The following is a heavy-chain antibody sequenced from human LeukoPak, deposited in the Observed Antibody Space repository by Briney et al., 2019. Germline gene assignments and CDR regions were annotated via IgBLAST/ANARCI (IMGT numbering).Heavy chain of an antibody. J-gene: IGHJ5*02. V-gene: IGHV3-11*01. D-gene: IGHD6-13*01. CDR2: ISSSGSTI. Sequence: PGGSLRLSCAASGFTFSDYYMSWIRQAPGKGLEWVSYISSSGSTIYYADSVKGRFTISRDNAKNSLYLQMNSLRAEDTAVDYCARDLGIAAAGTLYNWFDPWGQGTLVTVSS. CDR3: ARDLGIAAAGTLYNWFDP. CDR1: GFTFSDYY.